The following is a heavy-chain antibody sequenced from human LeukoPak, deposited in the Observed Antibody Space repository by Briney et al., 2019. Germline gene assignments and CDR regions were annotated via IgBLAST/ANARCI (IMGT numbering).Heavy chain of an antibody. Sequence: PGGSLRLSCAASGFTFSTYWMSWVRQAPGKGLECVANIKEDGSEKYYVDSVKGRLTISRDDAKNSLYLQMNSLRAEDTALYYCARLNRGYCYGTTCYMEPGAGHWGQGTLVTVSS. CDR1: GFTFSTYW. CDR2: IKEDGSEK. J-gene: IGHJ4*02. V-gene: IGHV3-7*01. CDR3: ARLNRGYCYGTTCYMEPGAGH. D-gene: IGHD2/OR15-2a*01.